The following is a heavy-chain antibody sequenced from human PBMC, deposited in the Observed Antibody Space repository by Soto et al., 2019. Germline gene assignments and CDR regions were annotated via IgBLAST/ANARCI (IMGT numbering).Heavy chain of an antibody. D-gene: IGHD2-21*01. CDR2: ITPSDGSR. Sequence: ASVKVSCKASGDTFTSYYLHWVRQAPGQGLEWMGMITPSDGSRTYAQEFQGRVTITRDTSTSTVYMELSSLRSEDTAVYYCARDWVIAPSYYYGMDVWGQGTTVTVS. CDR3: ARDWVIAPSYYYGMDV. J-gene: IGHJ6*02. V-gene: IGHV1-46*03. CDR1: GDTFTSYY.